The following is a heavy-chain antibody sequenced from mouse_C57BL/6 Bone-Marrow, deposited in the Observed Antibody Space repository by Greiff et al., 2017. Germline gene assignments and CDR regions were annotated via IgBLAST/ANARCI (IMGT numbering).Heavy chain of an antibody. CDR3: ARSLYAMDY. CDR1: GYSFTGYY. CDR2: INPSTGGT. Sequence: EVQLVESGPELVKPGASVKISCKASGYSFTGYYMNWVKQSPEKSLEWIGEINPSTGGTTYNQKFKAKATLTVDKSSSTAYMQLKSLTSEDSAVYYCARSLYAMDYWGQGTSVTVSS. J-gene: IGHJ4*01. D-gene: IGHD6-1*01. V-gene: IGHV1-42*01.